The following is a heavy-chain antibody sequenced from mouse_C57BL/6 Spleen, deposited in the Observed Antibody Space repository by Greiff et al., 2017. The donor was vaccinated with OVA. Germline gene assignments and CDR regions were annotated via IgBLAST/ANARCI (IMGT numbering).Heavy chain of an antibody. CDR3: ASHYAGFAD. CDR1: GFTFSDYY. V-gene: IGHV5-12*01. J-gene: IGHJ3*01. D-gene: IGHD2-12*01. Sequence: EVQGVESGGGLVQPGGSLKLSCAASGFTFSDYYMYWVRQTPEKRLEWVAYISNGGGSTYYPDTVKGRFTISRDNAKNTLYLQMSRLKSEDTAMYYCASHYAGFADWGQGTLVTVSA. CDR2: ISNGGGST.